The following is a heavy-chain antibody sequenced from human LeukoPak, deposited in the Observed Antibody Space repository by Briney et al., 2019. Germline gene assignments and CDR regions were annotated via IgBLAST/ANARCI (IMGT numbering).Heavy chain of an antibody. J-gene: IGHJ4*02. CDR2: IYYSGST. CDR1: GGSISSYY. V-gene: IGHV4-59*01. CDR3: ARDGESSGWYPFDY. D-gene: IGHD6-19*01. Sequence: SETLSLTCTVSGGSISSYYWSWIRQPPGKGLEWIGYIYYSGSTNYNPSLKSRVTISVDTSKNQFSLKLSSVTAADTAVYYCARDGESSGWYPFDYWGQGTLVTVSS.